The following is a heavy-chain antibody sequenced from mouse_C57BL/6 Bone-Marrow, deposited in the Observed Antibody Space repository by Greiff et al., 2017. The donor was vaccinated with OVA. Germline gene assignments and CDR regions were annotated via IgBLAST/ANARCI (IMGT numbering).Heavy chain of an antibody. V-gene: IGHV1-64*01. CDR1: GYTFTSYW. CDR2: IHPNSGST. J-gene: IGHJ2*01. CDR3: ARGEGITRFDY. Sequence: VKLQQPGAELVKPGASVKLSCKASGYTFTSYWMHWVKQRPGQGLEWIGMIHPNSGSTNYNEKFKSKATLTVDKSSSTAYMQLSSLTSEDSAVYYCARGEGITRFDYWGQGTTLTVSS.